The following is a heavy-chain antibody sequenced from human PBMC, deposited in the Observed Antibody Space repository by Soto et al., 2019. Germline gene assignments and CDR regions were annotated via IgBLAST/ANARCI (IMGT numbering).Heavy chain of an antibody. D-gene: IGHD1-26*01. J-gene: IGHJ4*02. Sequence: EVQLVESGGGLVQPGGSLRLSCAASGFTFRTYLMQWVRQSPGKGLVWVSRIDGDGSNTVYADSVRGRFTTSRDNAKNTLYLQVNGLRAEDTAMYYCVRDTTYWGQGTLVTVSS. CDR1: GFTFRTYL. CDR3: VRDTTY. CDR2: IDGDGSNT. V-gene: IGHV3-74*01.